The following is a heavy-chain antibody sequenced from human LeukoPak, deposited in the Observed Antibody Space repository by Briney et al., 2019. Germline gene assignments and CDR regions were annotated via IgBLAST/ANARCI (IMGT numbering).Heavy chain of an antibody. CDR2: INQDGSEK. CDR1: GYNFSPYW. Sequence: PGGSLRLYCVASGYNFSPYWMSCVRQAPGKGLEWVANINQDGSEKYYVDSVRGRFTISRDNAENSLYLQMNSLRAEDTAVYYCARTWMYSNYFRGQGTLVTVSS. D-gene: IGHD4-11*01. CDR3: ARTWMYSNYF. J-gene: IGHJ4*02. V-gene: IGHV3-7*03.